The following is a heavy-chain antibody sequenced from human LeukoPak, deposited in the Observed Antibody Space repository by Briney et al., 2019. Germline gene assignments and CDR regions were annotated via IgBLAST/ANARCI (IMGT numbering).Heavy chain of an antibody. CDR2: IYPGDSDT. D-gene: IGHD3-9*01. CDR1: GYSFTSYW. J-gene: IGHJ5*02. CDR3: ARQRDNLIIP. V-gene: IGHV5-51*01. Sequence: GESLKISCKGSGYSFTSYWIGWVRQMPGKGLEWMGIIYPGDSDTRYSPSFQGQVTISVDKSISTAYLQWSSLKAADTAIYYCARQRDNLIIPWGQGTLVTVSS.